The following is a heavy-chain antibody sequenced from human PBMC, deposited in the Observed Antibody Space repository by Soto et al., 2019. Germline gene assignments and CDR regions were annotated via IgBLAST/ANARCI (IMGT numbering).Heavy chain of an antibody. V-gene: IGHV3-23*01. CDR3: AKDPGSNWYGYFDY. D-gene: IGHD6-13*01. Sequence: EVQLLESGGGLVQPGGSLRLSCAASGFTFSSYAMTWVRQAPGKGLEWVSAISASGGSTYYADSVKGRFTISRDNSKNTLYLQMDSLRADDTAVYYCAKDPGSNWYGYFDYWGQGTLVTVSS. J-gene: IGHJ4*02. CDR1: GFTFSSYA. CDR2: ISASGGST.